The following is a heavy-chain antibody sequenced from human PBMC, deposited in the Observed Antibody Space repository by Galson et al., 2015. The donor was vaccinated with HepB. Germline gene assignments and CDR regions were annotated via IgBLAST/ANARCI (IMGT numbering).Heavy chain of an antibody. V-gene: IGHV3-7*03. D-gene: IGHD6-19*01. J-gene: IGHJ4*02. CDR1: GFTFSSYW. CDR3: ARVRSSGWSEYYFDY. Sequence: SLRLSCAASGFTFSSYWMSWVRQAPGKGLEWVANIKQDGSEKYYVDSVKGRFTISRDNAKNSLYLQMNSLRAEDTAVYYCARVRSSGWSEYYFDYWGQGTLVTVSS. CDR2: IKQDGSEK.